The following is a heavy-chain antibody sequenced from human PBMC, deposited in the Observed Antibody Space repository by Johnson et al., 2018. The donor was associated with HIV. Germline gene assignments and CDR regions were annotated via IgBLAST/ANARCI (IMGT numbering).Heavy chain of an antibody. CDR3: AKANRAMTKGGFGAFDI. D-gene: IGHD3-16*01. Sequence: VQLVESGGGLVQPGRSLRLSCAASGFTFDDYAMHWVRQAPGKGLEWVSGISGNSGNIGYADSVKGRFTISRDNAKNYLYLQRNSLRAEDTALYYCAKANRAMTKGGFGAFDIWGQGTMVTVSS. CDR2: ISGNSGNI. V-gene: IGHV3-9*01. J-gene: IGHJ3*02. CDR1: GFTFDDYA.